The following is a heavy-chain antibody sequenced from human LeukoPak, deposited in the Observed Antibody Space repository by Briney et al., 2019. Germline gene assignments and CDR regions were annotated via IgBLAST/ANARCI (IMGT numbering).Heavy chain of an antibody. Sequence: GGSLRLSCAASGFTFTSYAIHWVRQAPGKGLDWVAVISSNEQYKHYGGSVKGRFTISRDQSKNTLYLQMNSLRAEDTAVYYCAKKGGQYCSSTSCSYYFDYWGQGTLVTVSS. J-gene: IGHJ4*02. CDR2: ISSNEQYK. D-gene: IGHD2-2*01. CDR3: AKKGGQYCSSTSCSYYFDY. V-gene: IGHV3-30-3*02. CDR1: GFTFTSYA.